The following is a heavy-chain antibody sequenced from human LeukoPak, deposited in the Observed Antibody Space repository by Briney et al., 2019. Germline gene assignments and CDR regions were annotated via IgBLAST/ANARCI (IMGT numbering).Heavy chain of an antibody. Sequence: HTGGSLRLSCAASGFTFSTYALNWARQAPGKGLEWVSCISCSGDNTYYADSVKGRLTISRDNSKNTLYLQMNNLRGEDTAVYYCDKGWFGKVGDYWGQGPLATVSS. D-gene: IGHD3-10*01. CDR3: DKGWFGKVGDY. CDR2: ISCSGDNT. CDR1: GFTFSTYA. V-gene: IGHV3-23*01. J-gene: IGHJ4*02.